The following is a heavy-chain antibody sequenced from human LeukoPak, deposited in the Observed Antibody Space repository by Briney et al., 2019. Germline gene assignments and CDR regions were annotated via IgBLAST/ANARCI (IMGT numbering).Heavy chain of an antibody. D-gene: IGHD2-8*01. J-gene: IGHJ6*02. V-gene: IGHV3-30-3*01. Sequence: PGGSLRLSCAASGFTFSSYAMHWVRQAPGKGLEWVAVISYDGSNKYYADSVKGRFTISRDNSKNTLYLQMNSLRAEDTAVYYCAREEAVLYYYGMDVWGQGTTVTVSS. CDR2: ISYDGSNK. CDR1: GFTFSSYA. CDR3: AREEAVLYYYGMDV.